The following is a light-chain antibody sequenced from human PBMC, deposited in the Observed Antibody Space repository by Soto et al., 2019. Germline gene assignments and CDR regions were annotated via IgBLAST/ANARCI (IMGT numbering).Light chain of an antibody. CDR1: QSVSGNY. CDR3: QQYGGSIT. Sequence: EIVLTQSPGTLSLYPGETATLSCRASQSVSGNYLAWYHHKPGQAPRLLIYDSSRRATGIPDRCSGSGSGTDFTLTISRLEPEDFAIYYCQQYGGSITFGQGTRLEIE. J-gene: IGKJ5*01. V-gene: IGKV3-20*01. CDR2: DSS.